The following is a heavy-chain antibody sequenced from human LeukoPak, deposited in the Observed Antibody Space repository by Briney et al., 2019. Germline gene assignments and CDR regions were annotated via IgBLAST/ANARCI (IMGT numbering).Heavy chain of an antibody. CDR1: GFTFSSYW. CDR2: IRQHGRET. J-gene: IGHJ4*02. CDR3: ARGIDRYYADY. V-gene: IGHV3-7*01. Sequence: GGSLRLSCAASGFTFSSYWMSWVRQAPGKGLEWVANIRQHGRETHYVDSVKGRFTISRDNAKNSLYLQMNSLRAEDTAVYYCARGIDRYYADYWGLGTLVTVSS. D-gene: IGHD3-3*01.